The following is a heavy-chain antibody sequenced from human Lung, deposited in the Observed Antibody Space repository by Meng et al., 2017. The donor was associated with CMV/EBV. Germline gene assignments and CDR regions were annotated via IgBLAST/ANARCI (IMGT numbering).Heavy chain of an antibody. CDR1: GFTFSSYW. J-gene: IGHJ4*02. CDR2: ISSDGSST. D-gene: IGHD2-21*02. Sequence: GESLKISCAASGFTFSSYWMHWVRQAPGKGLVWVSRISSDGSSTIYADSVKGRFTISRDNAKNTLYLQMNSLRCEDTAVYYCARQRADYYFDYWGQEPLVTSPQ. CDR3: ARQRADYYFDY. V-gene: IGHV3-74*01.